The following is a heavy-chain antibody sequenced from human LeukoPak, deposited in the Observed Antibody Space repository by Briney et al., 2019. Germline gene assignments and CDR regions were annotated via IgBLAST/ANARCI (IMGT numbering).Heavy chain of an antibody. J-gene: IGHJ4*02. CDR3: ARDLTPIVGATYFDY. V-gene: IGHV4-61*01. CDR2: IYYSGST. D-gene: IGHD1-26*01. CDR1: GGSVSSGSYY. Sequence: SETLSLTCTVSGGSVSSGSYYWSWIRQPPGKGLEWIGYIYYSGSTNYNPSLKSRVTISVDTSKNQFSLKLSSVTAADTAVYYCARDLTPIVGATYFDYWGQGTLVTVSS.